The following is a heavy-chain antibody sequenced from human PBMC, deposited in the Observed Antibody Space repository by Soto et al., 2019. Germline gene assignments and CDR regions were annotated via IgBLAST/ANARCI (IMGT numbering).Heavy chain of an antibody. CDR3: ARRAGHYYYGMDV. CDR1: GGSISSYY. Sequence: SETLSLTCTVSGGSISSYYWSWIRQPPGKGLEWIGYIYYSGSTSYNPSLKSRVTISVDTSKNQFSLKLSSVTAADTAVYYCARRAGHYYYGMDVWGQGTTVTVSS. J-gene: IGHJ6*02. CDR2: IYYSGST. V-gene: IGHV4-59*01. D-gene: IGHD6-13*01.